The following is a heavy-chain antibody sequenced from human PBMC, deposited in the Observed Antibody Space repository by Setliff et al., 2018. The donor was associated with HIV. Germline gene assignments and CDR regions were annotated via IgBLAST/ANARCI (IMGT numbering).Heavy chain of an antibody. D-gene: IGHD4-4*01. CDR3: ARVVNPDSSNYYYYYMDV. J-gene: IGHJ6*03. CDR2: IKQDGSEK. V-gene: IGHV3-7*01. Sequence: GGSLRLSCAASGFTFSSYWMTWVRQAPGKGLEWVANIKQDGSEKYYVDSVKGRFAVSRDNTRNTLFLHMSNVTVEDAAVYYCARVVNPDSSNYYYYYMDVWGKGTTVTVSS. CDR1: GFTFSSYW.